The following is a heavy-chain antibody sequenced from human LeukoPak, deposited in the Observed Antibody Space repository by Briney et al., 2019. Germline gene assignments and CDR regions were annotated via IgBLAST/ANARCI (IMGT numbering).Heavy chain of an antibody. V-gene: IGHV4-34*01. D-gene: IGHD3-22*01. CDR2: INHSGST. J-gene: IGHJ5*02. Sequence: SETLSLTCTVSGGSISSYYWSWIRQPPGKGLEWIGEINHSGSTNYNPSLKSRVTIPVDTSKNQFSLKLSSVTAADTAVYYCARTSIYYDSSGYRSWGQGTLVTVSS. CDR3: ARTSIYYDSSGYRS. CDR1: GGSISSYY.